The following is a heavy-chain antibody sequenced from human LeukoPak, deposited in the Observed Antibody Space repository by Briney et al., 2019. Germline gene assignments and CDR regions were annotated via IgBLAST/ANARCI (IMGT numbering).Heavy chain of an antibody. J-gene: IGHJ6*02. V-gene: IGHV1-46*01. Sequence: ASVKVSCKASGYTFTSYYMRWVRQAPGQGLEWMGIINPTGGSTSYAQKFQGRVTMTRDTSTSTVYMELSSLRSEDTAVYYCARDQGCGGDCAWGYYYYGMDVWGQGTTVTVSS. CDR3: ARDQGCGGDCAWGYYYYGMDV. CDR1: GYTFTSYY. D-gene: IGHD2-21*02. CDR2: INPTGGST.